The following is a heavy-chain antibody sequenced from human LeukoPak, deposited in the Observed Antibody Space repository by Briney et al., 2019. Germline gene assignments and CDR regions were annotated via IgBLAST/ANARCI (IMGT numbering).Heavy chain of an antibody. CDR2: ISGSDGST. Sequence: GGSLRLSCAASGFTFSSYAMSWVRQAPGKGLEWVSGISGSDGSTNYADSVKGRFTISRDNSKNSLYLEMNSLRAEDTAFYYCAKGGILWYYFDYWGQGTLVTVSS. D-gene: IGHD2-21*01. V-gene: IGHV3-23*01. CDR1: GFTFSSYA. J-gene: IGHJ4*02. CDR3: AKGGILWYYFDY.